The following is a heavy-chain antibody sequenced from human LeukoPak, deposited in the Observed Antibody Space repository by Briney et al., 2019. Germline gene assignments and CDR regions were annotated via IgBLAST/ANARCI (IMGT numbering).Heavy chain of an antibody. Sequence: PSETLSLTCTVSGGSVSSYYWSWIRQPPGKGLEWNGYIYYSGSTNYNPSLKSRVTISVDTSKNQFSLKLSSVTAADTAVYYCARVRLTMIANYYMDVWGKGTTVTVSS. CDR3: ARVRLTMIANYYMDV. CDR2: IYYSGST. V-gene: IGHV4-59*02. CDR1: GGSVSSYY. D-gene: IGHD3-22*01. J-gene: IGHJ6*03.